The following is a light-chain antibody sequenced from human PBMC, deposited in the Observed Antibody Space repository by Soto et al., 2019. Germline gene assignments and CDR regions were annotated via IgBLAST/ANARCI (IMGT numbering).Light chain of an antibody. V-gene: IGKV1-5*03. CDR1: QTVTDW. J-gene: IGKJ1*01. Sequence: DVQMTQSPSSLSASVGDRVTITCRASQTVTDWLAWYQQKPGKAPKLLIYKTSTLESGVPSRFSGSASGTAFTPTISSLQPDDFATYYCQHYNTYSKTFGQGTKVEIK. CDR3: QHYNTYSKT. CDR2: KTS.